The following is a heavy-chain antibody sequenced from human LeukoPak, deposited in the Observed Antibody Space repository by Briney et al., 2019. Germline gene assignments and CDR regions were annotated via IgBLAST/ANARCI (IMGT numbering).Heavy chain of an antibody. CDR2: IRYDESNK. D-gene: IGHD3-10*01. J-gene: IGHJ4*02. Sequence: GGSLRLSCAASGFTFNTYGMHWVRQAPGKGREWVAFIRYDESNKYYAESVEGRFTISRDDSKNTVYLQMKSLGPEDTAMYYCAKDSDYYGSGSYPDLFYIDFWGQGALVTVPS. V-gene: IGHV3-30*02. CDR1: GFTFNTYG. CDR3: AKDSDYYGSGSYPDLFYIDF.